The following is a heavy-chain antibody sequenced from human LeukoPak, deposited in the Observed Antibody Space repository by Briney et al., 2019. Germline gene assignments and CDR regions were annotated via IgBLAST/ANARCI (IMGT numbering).Heavy chain of an antibody. CDR2: KKQEGSEK. D-gene: IGHD3-10*01. V-gene: IGHV3-7*01. Sequence: PGGSLRLSCAASGFTFSSYWRSWSRKAQGKGLEGVATKKQEGSEKYYVDSVKGRFTISRDNAKNSLYLQMNSLRAEDTAVYYCARGGKLLLWFGELLFTSFDPWGQGTLVIVS. CDR1: GFTFSSYW. J-gene: IGHJ5*02. CDR3: ARGGKLLLWFGELLFTSFDP.